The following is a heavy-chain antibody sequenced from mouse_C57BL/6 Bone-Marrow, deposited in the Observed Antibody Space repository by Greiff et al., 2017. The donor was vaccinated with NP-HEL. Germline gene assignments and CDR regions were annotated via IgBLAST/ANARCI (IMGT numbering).Heavy chain of an antibody. J-gene: IGHJ1*03. Sequence: EVQLVESGGGLVKPGGSLKLSCAASGFTFSSYAMSWVRQTPEKRLEWVATISDGGSYTYYPDNVKGRFTISRDNAKNNLYLQMSHLKSEDTAMYYCAGGYYSGSDWYFDVWGTGTTVTVSS. D-gene: IGHD1-1*01. V-gene: IGHV5-4*01. CDR2: ISDGGSYT. CDR3: AGGYYSGSDWYFDV. CDR1: GFTFSSYA.